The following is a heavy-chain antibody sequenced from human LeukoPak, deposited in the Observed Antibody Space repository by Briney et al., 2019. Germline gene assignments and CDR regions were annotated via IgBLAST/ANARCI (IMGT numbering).Heavy chain of an antibody. CDR3: ARAATYYDSSGYNSGYFDY. CDR1: GFTFSSYW. V-gene: IGHV3-74*01. J-gene: IGHJ4*02. D-gene: IGHD3-22*01. Sequence: GGSLRLSCAASGFTFSSYWRHWVRQAPGKGLVWVSRINTDGSSTTYADSVKGRFTISRDNAKNTLYLQMNSLRAEDTAVYYCARAATYYDSSGYNSGYFDYWGQGTLVTVSS. CDR2: INTDGSST.